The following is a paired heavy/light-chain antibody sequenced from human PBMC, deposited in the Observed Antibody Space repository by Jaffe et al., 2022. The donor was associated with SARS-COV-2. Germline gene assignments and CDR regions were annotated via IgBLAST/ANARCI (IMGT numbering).Heavy chain of an antibody. CDR3: GRRPTRSSSWI. J-gene: IGHJ3*02. Sequence: QVQLQESGPGLVKPSETLSLTCTVSGYSISSDCYWGWIRQPPGKGLEWIGSIYHIGNTYYNPSLRSRVTISVDTSRNQFSLNLRSVTAADTAVYYCGRRPTRSSSWIWGQGTMVTVSS. CDR2: IYHIGNT. CDR1: GYSISSDCY. D-gene: IGHD6-13*01. V-gene: IGHV4-38-2*02.
Light chain of an antibody. CDR1: SSDVGGYNY. V-gene: IGLV2-11*01. CDR2: DVI. Sequence: QSALTQPRSVSGSPGQSVTISCTGTSSDVGGYNYVSWYQLHPGKAPKLMIYDVIKRPSGVPDRFSGSKSGNTASLTISGLQADDEADYYCYSYAGSFWVFGGGTKLTVL. J-gene: IGLJ3*02. CDR3: YSYAGSFWV.